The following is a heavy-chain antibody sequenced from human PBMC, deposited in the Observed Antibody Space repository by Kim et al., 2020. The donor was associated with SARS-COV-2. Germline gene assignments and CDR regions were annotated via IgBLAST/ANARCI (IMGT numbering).Heavy chain of an antibody. CDR1: GYTLTELS. CDR2: FDPEDGET. Sequence: ASVKVSCKVSGYTLTELSMHWVRQAPGKGLEWMGGFDPEDGETIYAQKFQGRVTMTEDTSTDTAYMELSSLRSEDTAVYYCATNMVRGVLVDYWGQGTLVTVSS. J-gene: IGHJ4*02. V-gene: IGHV1-24*01. CDR3: ATNMVRGVLVDY. D-gene: IGHD3-10*01.